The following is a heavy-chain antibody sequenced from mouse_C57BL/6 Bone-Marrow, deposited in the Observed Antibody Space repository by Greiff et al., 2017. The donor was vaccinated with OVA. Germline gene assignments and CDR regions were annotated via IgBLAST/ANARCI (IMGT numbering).Heavy chain of an antibody. CDR2: IYPRSGNT. J-gene: IGHJ1*03. CDR1: GYTFTSYG. D-gene: IGHD1-1*01. Sequence: VQLQQSGAELARPGASVKLSCKASGYTFTSYGISWVKQRTGQGLEWIGEIYPRSGNTYYNEKFKGKATLTADKSSSTAYMELRSLTSEDSAVYFCARNIDGSDPTGYFDVWGTGTTVTVSS. V-gene: IGHV1-81*01. CDR3: ARNIDGSDPTGYFDV.